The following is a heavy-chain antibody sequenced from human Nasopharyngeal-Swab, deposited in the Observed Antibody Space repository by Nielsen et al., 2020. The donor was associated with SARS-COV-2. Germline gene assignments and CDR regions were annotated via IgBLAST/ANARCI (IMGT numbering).Heavy chain of an antibody. CDR2: IYPGDSDT. CDR3: ARADSSGWYGGYFDY. D-gene: IGHD6-19*01. V-gene: IGHV5-51*01. CDR1: GYSFTSYW. J-gene: IGHJ4*02. Sequence: GESLKISCKGSGYSFTSYWIGWVRQMPGKGLEWMGIIYPGDSDTRYSPSFQGQVTISADKSISTAYLQWSSLKASDTAMYYCARADSSGWYGGYFDYWGQGTLVTVSS.